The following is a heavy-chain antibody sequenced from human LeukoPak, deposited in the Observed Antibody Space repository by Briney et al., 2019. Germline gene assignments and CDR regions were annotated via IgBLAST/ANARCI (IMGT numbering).Heavy chain of an antibody. CDR1: GDSASTNSAA. Sequence: SQTLSLSCAISGDSASTNSAAWNWIRQSPSRGLEWLGRTYYRCKWYNDYAVSVKSRITINPDTSKNQFSLQLNSVAPEDTAVYYCARDKGGSGYDHLDSWGQGTLVTVSS. CDR2: TYYRCKWYN. J-gene: IGHJ4*02. CDR3: ARDKGGSGYDHLDS. V-gene: IGHV6-1*01. D-gene: IGHD5-12*01.